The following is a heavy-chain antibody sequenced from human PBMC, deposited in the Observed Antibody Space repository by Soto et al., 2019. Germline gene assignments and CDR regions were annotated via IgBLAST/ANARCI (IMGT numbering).Heavy chain of an antibody. CDR2: IKSDGTST. V-gene: IGHV3-74*01. D-gene: IGHD2-2*01. Sequence: EVQLVESGGGLVQPGGSLRLSCAASGFTFSSYWMHWVRQVPGKRLVWVSRIKSDGTSTDYADSVKGRFTISRDNAKNRLYLQMNSLRVEDTAVYYCVGDRSTCKDYWGQGTLVTVSS. J-gene: IGHJ4*02. CDR3: VGDRSTCKDY. CDR1: GFTFSSYW.